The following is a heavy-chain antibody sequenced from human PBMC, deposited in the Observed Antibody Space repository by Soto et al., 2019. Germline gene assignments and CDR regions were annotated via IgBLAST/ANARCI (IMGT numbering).Heavy chain of an antibody. J-gene: IGHJ5*02. CDR1: GDSVTSFSDY. D-gene: IGHD3-3*01. CDR3: ATRITVFGLLIPPFDP. V-gene: IGHV4-61*01. Sequence: SETLSLTCTVSGDSVTSFSDYWSWIRQPPGKGLEWIGYIYYSGSADYNPSLKSRVTMSVDTYKNQFSLRLSSVTAADTAIYYCATRITVFGLLIPPFDPWGQGTQVTVSS. CDR2: IYYSGSA.